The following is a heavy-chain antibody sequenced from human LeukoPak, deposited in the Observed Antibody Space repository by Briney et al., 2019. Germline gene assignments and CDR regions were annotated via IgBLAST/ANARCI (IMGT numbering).Heavy chain of an antibody. CDR3: ARTPRYCSSTSCDRFFDY. CDR2: IYYSGST. Sequence: PSETLSLTRTVSGGSISSYYWSWIRQPPGKGLEWIGYIYYSGSTNYNPSLKSRVTISVDTSKNQFSLKLSSVTAADTAVYYCARTPRYCSSTSCDRFFDYWGQGTLVTVSS. V-gene: IGHV4-59*01. J-gene: IGHJ4*02. D-gene: IGHD2-2*01. CDR1: GGSISSYY.